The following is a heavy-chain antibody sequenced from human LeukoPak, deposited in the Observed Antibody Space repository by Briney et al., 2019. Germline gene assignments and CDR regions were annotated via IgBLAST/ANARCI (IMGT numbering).Heavy chain of an antibody. CDR1: GGSFSGYY. D-gene: IGHD2-15*01. V-gene: IGHV4-34*01. CDR3: ARALGYCSGGSCYLNWFDP. J-gene: IGHJ5*02. CDR2: INHSGST. Sequence: SETLSLTCAVYGGSFSGYYWSWIRQPPGKGLEWIGEINHSGSTNYNPFLKSRVTISVDTSKNQFSLKLSSVTAADTAVYYCARALGYCSGGSCYLNWFDPWGQGTLVTVSS.